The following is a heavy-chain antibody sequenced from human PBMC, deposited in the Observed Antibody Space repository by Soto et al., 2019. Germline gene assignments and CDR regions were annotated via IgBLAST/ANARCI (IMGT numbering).Heavy chain of an antibody. J-gene: IGHJ4*02. CDR3: ASAEDHEYGCYYFDY. CDR1: GGSISSSNL. Sequence: QVQLQESGPGLVKPSGTLSLTCAVSGGSISSSNLWSWVRHPPGKGLEWIGEIYHSGGTNYNPSLNRRVHISVHQSKNQFSLQLGSVTAVHTAGYYCASAEDHEYGCYYFDYWGQGTLVTVSS. D-gene: IGHD2-15*01. V-gene: IGHV4-4*02. CDR2: IYHSGGT.